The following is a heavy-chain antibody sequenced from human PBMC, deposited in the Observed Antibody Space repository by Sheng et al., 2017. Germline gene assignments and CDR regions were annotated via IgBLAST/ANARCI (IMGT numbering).Heavy chain of an antibody. J-gene: IGHJ4*02. Sequence: EVQLVESGGGLVQPGGSLRLSCAASGFTFSTYWMHWVRQVPGKGLVWVSRINSDGSTTAYADSVKGRFTISRDNAKNTLYLQMNSLRVEDMAVYYCARVTGSYYQYSDNWGQGTLVTVSS. CDR2: INSDGSTT. D-gene: IGHD3-10*01. CDR3: ARVTGSYYQYSDN. CDR1: GFTFSTYW. V-gene: IGHV3-74*01.